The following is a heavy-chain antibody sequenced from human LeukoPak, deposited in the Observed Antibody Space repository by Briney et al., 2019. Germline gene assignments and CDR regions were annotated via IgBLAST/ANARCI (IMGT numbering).Heavy chain of an antibody. CDR1: GFTFSSYS. J-gene: IGHJ4*02. CDR2: ISGSGGST. D-gene: IGHD3-22*01. Sequence: GGSLRLSCAASGFTFSSYSMNWVRQAPGKGLEWVSAISGSGGSTYYADSVKGRFTISRDNSKNTLYLQMNSLRAEDTAVYYCAKDFSPRYDSSGYHAYWGQGTLVTVSS. V-gene: IGHV3-23*01. CDR3: AKDFSPRYDSSGYHAY.